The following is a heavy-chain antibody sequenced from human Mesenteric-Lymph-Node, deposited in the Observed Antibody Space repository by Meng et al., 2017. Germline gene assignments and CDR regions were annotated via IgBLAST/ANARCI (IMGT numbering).Heavy chain of an antibody. CDR1: GDSISSDIW. CDR2: VYHRGDT. V-gene: IGHV4-4*02. D-gene: IGHD1-7*01. Sequence: QLQLQGSGPGLLKPSGTLSLTCPVSGDSISSDIWWSWVRQPPGKGLEWIGEVYHRGDTNYNPSLKSRVDISVDKSKNQFYLSLFSVTAADTAVYYCGRDQGRELINHWGQGTLVTVSS. CDR3: GRDQGRELINH. J-gene: IGHJ4*02.